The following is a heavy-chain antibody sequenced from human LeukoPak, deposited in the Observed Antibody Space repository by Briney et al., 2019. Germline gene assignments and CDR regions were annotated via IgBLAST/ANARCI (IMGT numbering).Heavy chain of an antibody. CDR3: AKDRASGSGSYSYRGFDY. Sequence: QSGGSLRLSCAASGFTFSSYSMNWVRQAPGKGLEWVSYISSSSSTIYYADSVKGRFTISRDNAKNSLYLQMNSLRAEDTAVYYCAKDRASGSGSYSYRGFDYWGQGTLVTVSS. D-gene: IGHD6-19*01. J-gene: IGHJ4*02. CDR2: ISSSSSTI. V-gene: IGHV3-48*04. CDR1: GFTFSSYS.